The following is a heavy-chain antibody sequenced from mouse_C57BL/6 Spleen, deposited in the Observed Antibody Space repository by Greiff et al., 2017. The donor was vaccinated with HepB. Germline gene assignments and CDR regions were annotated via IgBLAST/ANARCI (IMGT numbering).Heavy chain of an antibody. CDR2: IYPGSGST. J-gene: IGHJ4*01. CDR3: ATYLLWSYYYAMDY. D-gene: IGHD2-1*01. CDR1: GYTFTSYW. V-gene: IGHV1-55*01. Sequence: QVQLKQPGAELVKPGASVKMSCKASGYTFTSYWITWVKQRPGQGLEWIGDIYPGSGSTNYNEKFKSKATLTVDTSSSTAYMQLSSLTSEDSAVYYCATYLLWSYYYAMDYWGQGTSVTVSS.